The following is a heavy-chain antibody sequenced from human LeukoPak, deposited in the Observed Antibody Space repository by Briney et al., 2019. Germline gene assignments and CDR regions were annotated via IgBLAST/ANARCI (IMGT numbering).Heavy chain of an antibody. J-gene: IGHJ4*02. CDR2: ITGSGDDT. V-gene: IGHV3-23*01. CDR1: GFTFGSYA. Sequence: GGSLRLSCAASGFTFGSYAMSWVRQTPEKGLEWVSAITGSGDDTFHADSVKCRFTISRDNSRNTLYLQMNSLRADDTAVYNFVKGSRRSRPYYFDYWGQGALVTVSS. CDR3: VKGSRRSRPYYFDY.